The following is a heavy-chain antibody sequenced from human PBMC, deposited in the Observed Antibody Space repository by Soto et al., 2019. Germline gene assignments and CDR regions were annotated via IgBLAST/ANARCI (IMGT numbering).Heavy chain of an antibody. CDR1: GGTFGSYA. Sequence: SVKVSCKASGGTFGSYAISWVRQAPVQGLEWMGGIIPIFGTANYAQKFQGRVTITADKSTSTAYMELSSLRPEDTAVYYCARGGLLWFGESSTYNWFDPWGQGTLVTVSS. D-gene: IGHD3-10*01. J-gene: IGHJ5*02. V-gene: IGHV1-69*06. CDR2: IIPIFGTA. CDR3: ARGGLLWFGESSTYNWFDP.